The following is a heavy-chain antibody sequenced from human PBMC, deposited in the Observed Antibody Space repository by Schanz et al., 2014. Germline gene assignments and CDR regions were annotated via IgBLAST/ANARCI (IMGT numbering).Heavy chain of an antibody. D-gene: IGHD3-9*01. Sequence: EVKLLESGGHLVQPGGSLRLSCVASGFTFFGSFAMSWVRQASGKGLEWVSAISGSGASTYYADSVKGRFTISRDNSKNTLYLQMNSLRAEDTAVYYCAYYDVLTGFDYWGQGTQVTVSS. CDR2: ISGSGAST. CDR3: AYYDVLTGFDY. V-gene: IGHV3-23*01. CDR1: GFTFFGSFA. J-gene: IGHJ4*02.